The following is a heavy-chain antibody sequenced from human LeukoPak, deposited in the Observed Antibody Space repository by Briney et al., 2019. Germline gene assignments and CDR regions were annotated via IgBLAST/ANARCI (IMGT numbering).Heavy chain of an antibody. CDR1: NYTFTSYG. CDR2: INAYNGDT. V-gene: IGHV1-18*01. CDR3: ARDAPYYDFWSGYYFFDY. J-gene: IGHJ4*02. D-gene: IGHD3-3*01. Sequence: ASVKVSCKASNYTFTSYGISWVRQAPGQGLEWMAWINAYNGDTNYAQKLQGRVTLTTDTSTSTAYMELRSLRSDDTAVYYCARDAPYYDFWSGYYFFDYWGQGTLVTVSS.